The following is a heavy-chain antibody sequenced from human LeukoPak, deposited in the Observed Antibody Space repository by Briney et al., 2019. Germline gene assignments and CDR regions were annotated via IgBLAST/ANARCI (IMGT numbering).Heavy chain of an antibody. CDR2: VSPYSGDT. CDR3: ARVRIEAAGRGLDY. D-gene: IGHD6-13*01. J-gene: IGHJ4*02. Sequence: ASVKVSCKASGYTFTRHYMHWVRQAPGQGLEWMGWVSPYSGDTNYAQNFEGRVTMTRDTSISTVYMELSRLTSDDTAVYFCARVRIEAAGRGLDYWGQGTPVTVSS. V-gene: IGHV1-2*02. CDR1: GYTFTRHY.